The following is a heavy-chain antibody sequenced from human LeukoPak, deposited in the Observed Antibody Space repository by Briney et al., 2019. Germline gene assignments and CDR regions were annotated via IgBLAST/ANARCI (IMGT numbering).Heavy chain of an antibody. V-gene: IGHV1-2*06. J-gene: IGHJ5*02. CDR1: GYTFTGYY. CDR2: RNPNSGGT. D-gene: IGHD2-2*02. CDR3: ARAPPSYCSSTSCYTENWFDP. Sequence: GASVKVSCKASGYTFTGYYMHWVRQAPGQGLEWMGRRNPNSGGTNYAQKFQGRVTMTRDTSISTAYMELSRLRSDDTAVYYCARAPPSYCSSTSCYTENWFDPWAREPWSPSPQ.